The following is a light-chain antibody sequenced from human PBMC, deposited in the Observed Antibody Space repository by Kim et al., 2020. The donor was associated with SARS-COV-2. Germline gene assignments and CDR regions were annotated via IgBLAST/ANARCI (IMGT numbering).Light chain of an antibody. CDR2: GKN. CDR3: NSRDKSGDHVL. V-gene: IGLV3-19*01. CDR1: SLRTYY. Sequence: SSELTQDPAVSVALGQTVTITCQGDSLRTYYASWYQQKPGQAPILVFYGKNNRPSGIPDRFSGSSSGNTASLTVTGAQAVDEADYYCNSRDKSGDHVLFGGGTQLTVL. J-gene: IGLJ2*01.